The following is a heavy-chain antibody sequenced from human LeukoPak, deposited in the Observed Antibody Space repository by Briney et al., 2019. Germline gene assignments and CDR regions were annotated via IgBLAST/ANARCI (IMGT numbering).Heavy chain of an antibody. CDR1: GCTFSSYS. J-gene: IGHJ4*02. CDR3: ARDLGSAVVVVAATQAFDY. V-gene: IGHV3-21*01. D-gene: IGHD2-15*01. CDR2: ISSSSSYI. Sequence: PGGSLRLSCAASGCTFSSYSMNWVRQAPGKGLEWVSSISSSSSYIYYADSVKGRFTISRDNAKNSLYLQMNSLRAEDTAVYYCARDLGSAVVVVAATQAFDYWGQGTLVTVSS.